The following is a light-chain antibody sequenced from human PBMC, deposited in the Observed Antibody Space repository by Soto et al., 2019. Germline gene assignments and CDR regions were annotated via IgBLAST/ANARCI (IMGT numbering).Light chain of an antibody. V-gene: IGKV3-20*01. CDR3: QQYCSSPLT. CDR2: AAS. Sequence: EVEMTQSPCTLSSSPGERATLTCRASQSVSSSYLAWYQQKPGQSPRLLIYAASTQATGIPDRFSGSGSETDFTLTISRLQPEDFAVYYCQQYCSSPLTFGQGTQVEIK. J-gene: IGKJ5*01. CDR1: QSVSSSY.